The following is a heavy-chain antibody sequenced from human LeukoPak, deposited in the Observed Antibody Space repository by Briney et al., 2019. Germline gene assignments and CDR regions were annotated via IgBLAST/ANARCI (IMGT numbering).Heavy chain of an antibody. CDR1: GGSFSGYY. Sequence: SETLSLTCAVYGGSFSGYYWSWIRQPPGKGLEWIGEINHSGSTNYNPSLKSRVTISVDTSKNQFSLKLSSVTAADTAVYYCARRMVATSDYFDYWGQGTLVTVSS. V-gene: IGHV4-34*01. J-gene: IGHJ4*02. CDR2: INHSGST. D-gene: IGHD5-12*01. CDR3: ARRMVATSDYFDY.